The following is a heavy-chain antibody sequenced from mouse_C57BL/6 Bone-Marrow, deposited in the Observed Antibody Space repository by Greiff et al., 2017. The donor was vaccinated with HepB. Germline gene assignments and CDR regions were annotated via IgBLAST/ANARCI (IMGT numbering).Heavy chain of an antibody. CDR1: GFTFSGYG. V-gene: IGHV5-17*01. Sequence: EVKLVESGGGLVKPGGSLKLSCAASGFTFSGYGMHWVRQAPEKGLEWVAYISSGSSTIYYADTVKGRFTISRDNAKNTLFLQMTSLRSEDTAMYYCARNGSSYVDWYFDVWGTGTTVTVSS. J-gene: IGHJ1*03. CDR2: ISSGSSTI. D-gene: IGHD1-1*01. CDR3: ARNGSSYVDWYFDV.